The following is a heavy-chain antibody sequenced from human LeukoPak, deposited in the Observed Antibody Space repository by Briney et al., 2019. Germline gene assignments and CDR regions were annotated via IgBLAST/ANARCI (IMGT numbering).Heavy chain of an antibody. CDR2: INYSGST. CDR1: GGSISSYN. Sequence: SETLSLTCTVSGGSISSYNWSWIRQPPGKGLEWMGYINYSGSTNYNPSLKSRVTISVDTSKNQFSLRLSSVTAADTAVYYCASGGYSYGLDYWGQGTLVTVSS. CDR3: ASGGYSYGLDY. J-gene: IGHJ4*02. D-gene: IGHD5-18*01. V-gene: IGHV4-59*01.